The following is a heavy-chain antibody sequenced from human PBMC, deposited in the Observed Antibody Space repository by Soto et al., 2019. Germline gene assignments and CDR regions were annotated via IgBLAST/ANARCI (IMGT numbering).Heavy chain of an antibody. CDR1: GGSIRSYY. CDR2: IYYSGST. CDR3: ARDIAARPHAFDI. Sequence: SETLSLTCTVSGGSIRSYYWSWIRQPPGKGLEWIGYIYYSGSTNYNPSLKSRVTISVDTSKNQFSLKLSSVTAADTAVYYRARDIAARPHAFDIWGQGTMVTVSS. J-gene: IGHJ3*02. V-gene: IGHV4-59*01. D-gene: IGHD6-6*01.